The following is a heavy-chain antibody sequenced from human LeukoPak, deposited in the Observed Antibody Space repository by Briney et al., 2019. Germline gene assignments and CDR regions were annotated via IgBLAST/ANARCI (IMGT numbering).Heavy chain of an antibody. CDR3: ATPQVGATAFDI. J-gene: IGHJ3*02. CDR1: GYTLTELS. Sequence: EASVKVSCKVSGYTLTELSMHWVRQAPGKGLEWMGDFDPEDGETIYAQKFQGRVTMTEDTSTDTAYMELSSLRSEDTAVYYCATPQVGATAFDIWGQGTMVTVSS. CDR2: FDPEDGET. D-gene: IGHD1-26*01. V-gene: IGHV1-24*01.